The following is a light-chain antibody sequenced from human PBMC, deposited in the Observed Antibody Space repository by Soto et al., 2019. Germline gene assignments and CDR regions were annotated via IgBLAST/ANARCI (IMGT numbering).Light chain of an antibody. CDR3: QQSDSSLPT. CDR2: AAS. CDR1: QSISNH. V-gene: IGKV1-39*01. J-gene: IGKJ2*01. Sequence: DIQMTQSPSSLSSSVEDRVIITCRASQSISNHLNWYQQKPGKAPTLLIFAASSLQSGVPARFSGSRSGPDFTLTISRLQPEDFATYYCQQSDSSLPTFGQGTKLEIK.